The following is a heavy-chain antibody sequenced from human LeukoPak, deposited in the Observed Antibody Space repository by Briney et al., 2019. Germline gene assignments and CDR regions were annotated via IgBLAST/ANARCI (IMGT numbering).Heavy chain of an antibody. CDR2: IYWNDEK. Sequence: SAPTLAKHTQTLTLTCTFTGFSLSTTGVGVDWIPQPQGKALEWHALIYWNDEKRYSPSLKSRLTITKDTSKNQVVLTMTNMDTVDTATYYCAQRRGWGVSNYFYYWGQGTLVTVAS. V-gene: IGHV2-5*01. CDR1: GFSLSTTGVG. D-gene: IGHD5/OR15-5a*01. CDR3: AQRRGWGVSNYFYY. J-gene: IGHJ4*02.